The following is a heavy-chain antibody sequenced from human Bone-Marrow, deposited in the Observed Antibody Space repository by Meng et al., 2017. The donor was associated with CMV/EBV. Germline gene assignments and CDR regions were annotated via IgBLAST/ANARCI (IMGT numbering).Heavy chain of an antibody. J-gene: IGHJ4*02. V-gene: IGHV1-8*03. Sequence: ASVKVSCKASGYTFTSYDINWVRQATGQGLEWMGWMNPNSGNTGYAQKFQGRVTITRNTSISTAYMELSSLRSEDTAVYYCAREGVIPAERPTEETYYFDNWGQGTLVTVSS. D-gene: IGHD2-2*01. CDR3: AREGVIPAERPTEETYYFDN. CDR2: MNPNSGNT. CDR1: GYTFTSYD.